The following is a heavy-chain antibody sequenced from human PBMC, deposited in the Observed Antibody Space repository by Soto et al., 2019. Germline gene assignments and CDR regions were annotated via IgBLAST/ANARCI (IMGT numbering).Heavy chain of an antibody. J-gene: IGHJ6*02. CDR3: ARTPIGVSGFYYGMDV. D-gene: IGHD6-19*01. CDR1: GYTFTGYY. CDR2: INPNSGGT. Sequence: SVKVSCKASGYTFTGYYMHWVRQAPGQGLEWMGWINPNSGGTNYAQKFQGRVTMTRDTSISTAYMELSRLRSDDTAVYYCARTPIGVSGFYYGMDVWGQGTRVTVSS. V-gene: IGHV1-2*02.